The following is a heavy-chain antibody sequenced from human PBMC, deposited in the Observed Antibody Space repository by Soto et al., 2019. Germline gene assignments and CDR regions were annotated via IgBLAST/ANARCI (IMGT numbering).Heavy chain of an antibody. CDR3: AGGIWNDNAY. J-gene: IGHJ4*02. CDR1: GFTFSGNW. CDR2: INPDGSNT. V-gene: IGHV3-74*01. Sequence: GGSLRLSCAASGFTFSGNWMHWVHQAPGKGLLWVSRINPDGSNTDYADSVKGRFTISRDNAKNTLYLQMNSLRAEDTAVYYCAGGIWNDNAYWGQGTLVTVSS. D-gene: IGHD1-1*01.